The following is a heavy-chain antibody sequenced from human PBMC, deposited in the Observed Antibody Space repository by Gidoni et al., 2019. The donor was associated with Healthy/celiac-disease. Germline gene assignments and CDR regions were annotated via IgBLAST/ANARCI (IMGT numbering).Heavy chain of an antibody. D-gene: IGHD3-10*01. J-gene: IGHJ4*02. CDR1: GGSFSGYY. CDR3: ARSETYYYGSGSPGGY. Sequence: QVQLQQWGAGLLKPSETLSLTCAVYGGSFSGYYWSWIRQPPRKGLEWIGEINHSGSTNYNPSLKSRVTISVDRSKNQFSLKLSSVTAADTAVYYCARSETYYYGSGSPGGYWGQGTLVTVSS. CDR2: INHSGST. V-gene: IGHV4-34*01.